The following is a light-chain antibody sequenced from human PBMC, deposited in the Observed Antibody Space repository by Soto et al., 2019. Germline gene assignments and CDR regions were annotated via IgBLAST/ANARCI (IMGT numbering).Light chain of an antibody. Sequence: IQLTQSPSSLSASVGDRVTITCRASQGISSYLAWYQQKPGKAPKLLIYAASTLQSGVPSRFSGSGSGTDFTLTISSRQPEDFATYYCQQLNSYPHTLGQGTKLEIK. V-gene: IGKV1-9*01. J-gene: IGKJ2*01. CDR2: AAS. CDR1: QGISSY. CDR3: QQLNSYPHT.